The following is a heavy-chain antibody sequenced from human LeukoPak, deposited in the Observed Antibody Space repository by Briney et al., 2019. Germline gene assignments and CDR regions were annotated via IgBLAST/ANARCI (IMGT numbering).Heavy chain of an antibody. V-gene: IGHV1-46*01. D-gene: IGHD3-3*01. CDR3: ARDDYDFWSGYYRPLYNWFDP. CDR2: INPSGGST. CDR1: GYTFTNYY. J-gene: IGHJ5*02. Sequence: ASVKVSCKTSGYTFTNYYMHWVRQAPGQGLEWMGIINPSGGSTSYAQKFQGRVTMTRDTSTSTVYMELSSLRSEDTAVYYCARDDYDFWSGYYRPLYNWFDPWGQGTLVTVSS.